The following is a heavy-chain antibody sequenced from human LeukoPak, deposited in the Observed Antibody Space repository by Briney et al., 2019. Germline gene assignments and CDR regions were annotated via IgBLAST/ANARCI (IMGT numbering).Heavy chain of an antibody. CDR3: ARSPNFGDYRTRVVYYYGMDV. J-gene: IGHJ6*02. V-gene: IGHV3-23*01. Sequence: GGSLRLSCAASGFTFSSYAMSWVRQAPGKGLEWVSAISGSGGSTYYADSVKGRFTIPRDNSKNTLYLQMNSLRAEDTAVYYCARSPNFGDYRTRVVYYYGMDVWGQGTTVTVSS. D-gene: IGHD4-17*01. CDR2: ISGSGGST. CDR1: GFTFSSYA.